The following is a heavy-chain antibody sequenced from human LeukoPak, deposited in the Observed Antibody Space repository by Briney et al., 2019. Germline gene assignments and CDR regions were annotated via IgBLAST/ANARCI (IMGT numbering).Heavy chain of an antibody. Sequence: GGSLRLSCAASGFTFSSYAMSWVRQAPGKGLEWVSAINWSGDRTDYADSVEGRFTISRDNAKNSLYLQMNSLRAEDTAFYHCARDSGIGFDPWGQGTLVTVSS. CDR2: INWSGDRT. CDR1: GFTFSSYA. D-gene: IGHD3-10*01. J-gene: IGHJ5*02. V-gene: IGHV3-20*01. CDR3: ARDSGIGFDP.